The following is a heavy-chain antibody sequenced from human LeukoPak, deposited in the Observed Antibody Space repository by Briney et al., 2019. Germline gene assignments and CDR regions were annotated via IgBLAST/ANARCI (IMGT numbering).Heavy chain of an antibody. V-gene: IGHV1-18*04. J-gene: IGHJ6*04. CDR1: GYTFTSYG. D-gene: IGHD6-13*01. CDR3: ARAIAAAGTRAYYYGMDV. Sequence: ASVKVSCKASGYTFTSYGISWVRQAPGQGLEWMGWISAYNGNTNYAQKLQGRVTMTTDTSTSTAYMELRSLRSDDTAVYHCARAIAAAGTRAYYYGMDVWGKGTTVTVSS. CDR2: ISAYNGNT.